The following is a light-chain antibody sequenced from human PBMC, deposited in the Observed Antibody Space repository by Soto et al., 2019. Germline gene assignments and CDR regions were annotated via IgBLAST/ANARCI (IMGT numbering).Light chain of an antibody. J-gene: IGKJ4*01. CDR1: QSISSW. Sequence: DIQMTQSPSTLSASVGDRVTITCRASQSISSWLAWYQQKPGKAPNLLIYKAFTLEGGVPSRFSGSGSGTEFTLTISSLQPDDFATYYCQQYNSYPLTFGGGTKVEIK. CDR3: QQYNSYPLT. CDR2: KAF. V-gene: IGKV1-5*03.